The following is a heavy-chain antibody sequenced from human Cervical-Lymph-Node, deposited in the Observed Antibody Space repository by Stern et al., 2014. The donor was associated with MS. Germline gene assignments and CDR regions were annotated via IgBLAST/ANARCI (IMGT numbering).Heavy chain of an antibody. D-gene: IGHD3-22*01. CDR2: ISGSGGST. J-gene: IGHJ4*02. Sequence: EVQLLESGGGLVQPGGSLRLSCAASGFTFSSYAMSWVRQAPGKGLEWVSAISGSGGSTYYADSVKGRFTSSRDNSKNTLYLQMNSLRAEDTAVYYCAKDGPYYYDSSGYYRRNYFDYWGQGTLVTVSS. V-gene: IGHV3-23*01. CDR3: AKDGPYYYDSSGYYRRNYFDY. CDR1: GFTFSSYA.